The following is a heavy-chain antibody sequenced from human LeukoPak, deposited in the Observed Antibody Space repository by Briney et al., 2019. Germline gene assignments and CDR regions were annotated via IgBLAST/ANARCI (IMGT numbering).Heavy chain of an antibody. CDR2: IYYSGST. V-gene: IGHV4-39*01. CDR3: ARNMTAISRLDVFDI. J-gene: IGHJ3*02. CDR1: GGSMSSSGQY. D-gene: IGHD2-21*02. Sequence: PSETLSLTCTVSGGSMSSSGQYWGWIRQSPVKGLEWIGSIYYSGSTYYNPSLKSRVTISVDTSKIQFSLELRSVTAADTAIYYCARNMTAISRLDVFDIWGPGTMVTVS.